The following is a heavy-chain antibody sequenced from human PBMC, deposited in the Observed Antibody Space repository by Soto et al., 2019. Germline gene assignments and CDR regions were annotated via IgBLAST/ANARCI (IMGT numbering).Heavy chain of an antibody. V-gene: IGHV5-51*01. CDR1: GYSFTSYW. CDR2: IYPGDSDT. J-gene: IGHJ6*02. D-gene: IGHD6-19*01. CDR3: ARHIISAGQWLPQGYGMDV. Sequence: GESLKISCKGSGYSFTSYWIGWVRQMPGKGLEWMGIIYPGDSDTRYSPSFQGQVTISADKSISTAYLQWSSLKASDTAMYYCARHIISAGQWLPQGYGMDVWGQGTTVTVSS.